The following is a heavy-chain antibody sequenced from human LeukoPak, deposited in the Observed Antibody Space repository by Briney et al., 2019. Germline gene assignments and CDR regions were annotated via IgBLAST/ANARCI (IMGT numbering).Heavy chain of an antibody. J-gene: IGHJ4*02. Sequence: SETLSLTCTVSGGSISSTSSYWGWIRQPPGKGLEWIGAVYYSGSTYYNPSLKSRVTISVDTSKNHSPLDLKSVTATDTAVYYCARQAKTVVQYIDFDFWGQGTLVTVSS. D-gene: IGHD2-21*01. V-gene: IGHV4-39*01. CDR2: VYYSGST. CDR3: ARQAKTVVQYIDFDF. CDR1: GGSISSTSSY.